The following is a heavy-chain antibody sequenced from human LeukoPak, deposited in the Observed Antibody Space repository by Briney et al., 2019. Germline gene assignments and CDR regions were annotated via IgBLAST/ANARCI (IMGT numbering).Heavy chain of an antibody. J-gene: IGHJ4*02. CDR3: AKHGLRVVVKTE. D-gene: IGHD3-22*01. CDR2: INTNTWKP. Sequence: SVKVSCKASGYTFTSYAMNWVRQAPGQGLEWMGWINTNTWKPTYAHVFTGRIVFFFDNSVSTAYLEASSLNAEDSAVYYCAKHGLRVVVKTEWGQGTLVTVP. CDR1: GYTFTSYA. V-gene: IGHV7-4-1*02.